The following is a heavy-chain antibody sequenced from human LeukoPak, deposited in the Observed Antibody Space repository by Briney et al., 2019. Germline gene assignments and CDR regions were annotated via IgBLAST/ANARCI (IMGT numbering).Heavy chain of an antibody. Sequence: SETLSLTCAVYGGSFRDYYWSWIRQPPGKGLEWIGEINHSGSTNYDPSLKSRVTISLDTSKNQFSLKLTSVTAADTAVYYCAKAPYLSTGSWGQGILVAVSS. CDR2: INHSGST. J-gene: IGHJ3*01. CDR3: AKAPYLSTGS. V-gene: IGHV4-34*01. CDR1: GGSFRDYY. D-gene: IGHD3-22*01.